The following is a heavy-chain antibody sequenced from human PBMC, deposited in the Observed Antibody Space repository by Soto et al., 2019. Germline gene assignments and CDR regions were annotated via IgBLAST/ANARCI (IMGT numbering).Heavy chain of an antibody. Sequence: QVQLQESGPGLVKPSETLSLTCTVSGGSVSSGSYYWSWIRQPPGKGLEWIGYIYYSGSTNYNPSLKSRVTISVDTSKNQFSLKLSSVTAADTAVYYCASSFGIITGTTKYYYGMDVWGQGTTVTVSS. J-gene: IGHJ6*02. D-gene: IGHD1-20*01. CDR2: IYYSGST. CDR3: ASSFGIITGTTKYYYGMDV. CDR1: GGSVSSGSYY. V-gene: IGHV4-61*01.